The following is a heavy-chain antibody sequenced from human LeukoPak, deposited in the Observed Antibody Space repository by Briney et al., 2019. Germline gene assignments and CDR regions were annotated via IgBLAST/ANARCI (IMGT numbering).Heavy chain of an antibody. CDR3: ARRRDGYNLDL. V-gene: IGHV4-38-2*02. Sequence: PSETLSLTCTVSGYSINSGYYWVWIRPPPGKGLEWIGSIYRTGSTNYNPSLKSRVTISVDTSKNQFSLKVRSVTAADTAVYYCARRRDGYNLDLWGQGTLVTVSS. D-gene: IGHD5-24*01. CDR1: GYSINSGYY. J-gene: IGHJ5*02. CDR2: IYRTGST.